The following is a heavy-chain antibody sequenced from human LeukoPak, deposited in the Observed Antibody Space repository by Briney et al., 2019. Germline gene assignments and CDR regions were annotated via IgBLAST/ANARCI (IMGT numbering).Heavy chain of an antibody. CDR1: GFTFSSYS. Sequence: AGGSLRLSCAASGFTFSSYSMNWVRQAPGKGLEWVSSISSSSSYIYYADSVKGRFTISRDNAKNSLYLQMNSLRAEDTAVYYCARADRGSSGGSCPYWGQGTLVTVSS. D-gene: IGHD2-15*01. J-gene: IGHJ4*02. V-gene: IGHV3-21*01. CDR2: ISSSSSYI. CDR3: ARADRGSSGGSCPY.